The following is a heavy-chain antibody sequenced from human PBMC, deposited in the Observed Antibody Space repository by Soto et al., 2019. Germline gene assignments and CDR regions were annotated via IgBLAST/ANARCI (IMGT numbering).Heavy chain of an antibody. J-gene: IGHJ6*01. Sequence: ASVKVSCKASGYTFTSYGISWVRQAPGQGLEWMGWISAYNGNTNYAQKFQGKVTMTTDTSTSTAYMELRSLRSDDTAVYYCARDHDGDEETYHYYGMDVWGQGTTVTVS. V-gene: IGHV1-18*01. CDR2: ISAYNGNT. CDR3: ARDHDGDEETYHYYGMDV. D-gene: IGHD4-17*01. CDR1: GYTFTSYG.